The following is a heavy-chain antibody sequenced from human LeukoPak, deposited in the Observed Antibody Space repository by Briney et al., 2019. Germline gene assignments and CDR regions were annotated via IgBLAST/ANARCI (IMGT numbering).Heavy chain of an antibody. CDR2: ISSSSSTI. J-gene: IGHJ6*02. Sequence: GGSLRLSCAASGFTFSSYSMNWVRQAPGKGLEWVSYISSSSSTIYYADSVKGRFTISRDNAKNSLNLQMNSLRAEDTAVYYCARGGSQYDYNYYCMDVWGQGTTVTVSS. D-gene: IGHD1-26*01. CDR3: ARGGSQYDYNYYCMDV. V-gene: IGHV3-48*01. CDR1: GFTFSSYS.